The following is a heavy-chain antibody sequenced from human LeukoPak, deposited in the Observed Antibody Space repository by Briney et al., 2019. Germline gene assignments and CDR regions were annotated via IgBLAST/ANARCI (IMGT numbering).Heavy chain of an antibody. Sequence: ASVKVSCKASGYTFTGYYMHWVRQAPGQGLEWMGWINPNSGGTNYAQKFQGRVTMTRDTSISTAYMELSRLRSDDTAVYYCARVSVVVPAARGIDYYYYGMDVWGQGTTVTVSS. V-gene: IGHV1-2*02. CDR3: ARVSVVVPAARGIDYYYYGMDV. CDR2: INPNSGGT. D-gene: IGHD2-2*01. CDR1: GYTFTGYY. J-gene: IGHJ6*02.